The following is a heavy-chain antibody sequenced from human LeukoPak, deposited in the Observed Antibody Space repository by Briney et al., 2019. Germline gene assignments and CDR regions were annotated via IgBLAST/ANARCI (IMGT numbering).Heavy chain of an antibody. CDR3: ARVTHTELSTWFDP. CDR2: INPNSGGT. Sequence: ASVKVSCKASGYTFTGYYMHWVRQAPGQGLEWMGWINPNSGGTNSAQKFQGRVTITADESTTTAYMELSSLRSEDTAVYYCARVTHTELSTWFDPWGQGTLVTVSS. J-gene: IGHJ5*02. V-gene: IGHV1-2*02. D-gene: IGHD5-18*01. CDR1: GYTFTGYY.